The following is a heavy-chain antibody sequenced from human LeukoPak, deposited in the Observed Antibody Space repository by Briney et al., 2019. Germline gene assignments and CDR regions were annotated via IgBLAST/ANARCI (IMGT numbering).Heavy chain of an antibody. Sequence: SETLSLTCTVSGGSISRYYWSWIRQPAGKGLEWIGRIYTSGSTNYNHSFKSRVTMSVDTSKNQFSLKLSSVTAADTAVYYCARSSGYYDSSGYYQDGPLDYWGQGTLVTVSS. CDR2: IYTSGST. D-gene: IGHD3-22*01. CDR3: ARSSGYYDSSGYYQDGPLDY. V-gene: IGHV4-4*07. CDR1: GGSISRYY. J-gene: IGHJ4*02.